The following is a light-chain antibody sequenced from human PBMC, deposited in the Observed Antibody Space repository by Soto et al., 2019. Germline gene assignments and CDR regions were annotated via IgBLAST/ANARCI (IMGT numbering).Light chain of an antibody. J-gene: IGKJ1*01. Sequence: EVVLTESPDPVSLSPGERATLSFMASQNFGSSYLAWYQQKRGQAPRLLIYGASTRATGIPARFSGSGSGTEFTLTISSLQSEDFAVYYCQQYNNWPRPFGQVAKVAIK. CDR2: GAS. CDR1: QNFGSSY. CDR3: QQYNNWPRP. V-gene: IGKV3-15*01.